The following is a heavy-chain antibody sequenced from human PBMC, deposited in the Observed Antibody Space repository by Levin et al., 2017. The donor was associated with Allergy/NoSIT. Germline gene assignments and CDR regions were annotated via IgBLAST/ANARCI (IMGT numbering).Heavy chain of an antibody. D-gene: IGHD3-10*01. CDR2: ISWNSGSI. V-gene: IGHV3-9*01. J-gene: IGHJ3*02. CDR3: ARDNIGLHDAFDI. Sequence: GGSLRLSCAASGFTFDDYAMHWVRQAPGKGLEWVSGISWNSGSIGYADSVKGRFTISRDNAKNSLYLQMNSLRTEDTALYYCARDNIGLHDAFDIWGQGTMVIVSS. CDR1: GFTFDDYA.